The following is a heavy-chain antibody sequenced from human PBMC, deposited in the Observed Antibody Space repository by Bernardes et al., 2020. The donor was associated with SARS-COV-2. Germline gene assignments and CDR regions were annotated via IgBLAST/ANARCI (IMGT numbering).Heavy chain of an antibody. CDR1: GGSFSGYY. Sequence: SETLSLTCAVYGGSFSGYYWSWIRQPPGKGLEWIGEINHSGSTNYNPSLKSRVTISVDTSKNQFSLKLSSVTAADTAVYYCARDLGGRNYIFGVVPIGFDPWGQGTLVTVSS. CDR2: INHSGST. D-gene: IGHD3-3*02. CDR3: ARDLGGRNYIFGVVPIGFDP. V-gene: IGHV4-34*01. J-gene: IGHJ5*02.